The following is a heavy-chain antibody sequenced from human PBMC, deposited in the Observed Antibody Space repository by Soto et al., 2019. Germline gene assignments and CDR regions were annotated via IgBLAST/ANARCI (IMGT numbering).Heavy chain of an antibody. Sequence: GGSLRLSCAASGFTFSSYARSWVRQAPGKRLEWVSAISGSGGSTYYADSVKGRFTISRDNSKNTLYLQMNSLRAEDTAVYYYAKDGHRNFFDYWGQGTLVTVSS. V-gene: IGHV3-23*01. CDR2: ISGSGGST. CDR1: GFTFSSYA. CDR3: AKDGHRNFFDY. D-gene: IGHD3-3*01. J-gene: IGHJ4*02.